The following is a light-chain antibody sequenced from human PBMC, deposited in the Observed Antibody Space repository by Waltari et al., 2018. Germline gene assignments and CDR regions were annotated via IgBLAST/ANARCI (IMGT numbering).Light chain of an antibody. Sequence: EIVLTQSPATLSLSPGERAPLSCSPSQSVSNYLAWYQQKPGQAPRLLISDSSTTATGTPARFSGSGSGTDFTLTISSLEPEDFAFYYCQQRGNGLTFGGGTKVEIK. V-gene: IGKV3-11*01. J-gene: IGKJ4*01. CDR1: QSVSNY. CDR3: QQRGNGLT. CDR2: DSS.